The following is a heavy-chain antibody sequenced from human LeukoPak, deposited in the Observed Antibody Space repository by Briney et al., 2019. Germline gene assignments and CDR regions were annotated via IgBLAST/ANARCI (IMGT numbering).Heavy chain of an antibody. CDR3: ARSRYSTSSGGFDY. Sequence: GGSLRLSCAASGFTFRDFWMHWVRQAPGEGLVWVSRINSDGSNITYADSVKGRFTISRDNAKNTLYLQMNSLRGEDTAVYYCARSRYSTSSGGFDYWGQGILVTVSS. D-gene: IGHD6-6*01. CDR1: GFTFRDFW. V-gene: IGHV3-74*01. CDR2: INSDGSNI. J-gene: IGHJ4*02.